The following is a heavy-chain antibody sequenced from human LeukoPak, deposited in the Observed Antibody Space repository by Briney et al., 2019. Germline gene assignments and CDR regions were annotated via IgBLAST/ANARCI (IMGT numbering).Heavy chain of an antibody. CDR2: IIPLFGTP. J-gene: IGHJ4*02. Sequence: ASVNVSCKTSGGTFSTFAISWVRQAPGQGLEWMGGIIPLFGTPNYAQNFQGRVTITTDETTSTAYMELSSLRSNDTAVYYCARVTVTTLFDHWGPGTLVTVSS. D-gene: IGHD4-17*01. CDR1: GGTFSTFA. V-gene: IGHV1-69*05. CDR3: ARVTVTTLFDH.